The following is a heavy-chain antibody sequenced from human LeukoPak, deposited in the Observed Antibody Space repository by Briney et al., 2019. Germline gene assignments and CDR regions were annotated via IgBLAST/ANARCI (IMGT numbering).Heavy chain of an antibody. D-gene: IGHD6-13*01. CDR2: IYYSGST. Sequence: SETLSHTCTVSGGTISTNIYYWGWIRQPPGEGLEWIGSIYYSGSTYYNPSLKSRVTISVDTSKNQFFLRLSSVTAADTAVYYCALHQIAGYSSSCNDHWGQGILVTVSS. J-gene: IGHJ5*02. CDR3: ALHQIAGYSSSCNDH. CDR1: GGTISTNIYY. V-gene: IGHV4-39*01.